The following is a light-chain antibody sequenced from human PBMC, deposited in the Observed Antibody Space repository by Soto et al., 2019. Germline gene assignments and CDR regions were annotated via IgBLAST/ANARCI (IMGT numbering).Light chain of an antibody. Sequence: EIVLTQSPDTLSLSPGERATLSCRASQSVSSNYLAWYQQIPGQAPRPLIYDASTRATGIPARFSGSGSGTEFTLTISSLQAEDFAVYYCQQYGSSPPRTFGQGTKVDIK. CDR2: DAS. V-gene: IGKV3-20*01. J-gene: IGKJ1*01. CDR1: QSVSSNY. CDR3: QQYGSSPPRT.